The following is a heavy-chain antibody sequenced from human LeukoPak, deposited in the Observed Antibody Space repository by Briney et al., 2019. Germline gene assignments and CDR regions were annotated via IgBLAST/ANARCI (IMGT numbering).Heavy chain of an antibody. D-gene: IGHD2-21*01. J-gene: IGHJ4*02. CDR2: ISGSGGST. CDR1: GFTFSSYA. CDR3: AKFLPTHIVVANYYFDY. Sequence: GGSLRLSCAASGFTFSSYAMSWVRQAPGKGLEWVSAISGSGGSTYYADSVKGRFTISRDNSKDTLYLQMNSLRAEDTAVYYCAKFLPTHIVVANYYFDYWGQGTPVTVSS. V-gene: IGHV3-23*01.